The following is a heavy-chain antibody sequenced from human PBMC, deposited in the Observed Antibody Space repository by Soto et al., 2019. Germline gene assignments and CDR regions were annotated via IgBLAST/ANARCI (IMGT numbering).Heavy chain of an antibody. CDR1: GFTFSSYA. D-gene: IGHD3-3*01. V-gene: IGHV3-23*01. Sequence: GGSLRLSCAASGFTFSSYAMSWVRQAPGKGLEWVSAITGRGASTYYADSVKGRFTIYGDNSTNTLYPQMNSLRAEDTAVYYCANSPPIRFDLYYYYMDVWGKGTTVTVSS. CDR2: ITGRGAST. CDR3: ANSPPIRFDLYYYYMDV. J-gene: IGHJ6*03.